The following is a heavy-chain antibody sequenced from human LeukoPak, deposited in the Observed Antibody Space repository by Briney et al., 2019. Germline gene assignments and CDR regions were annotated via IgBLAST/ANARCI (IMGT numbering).Heavy chain of an antibody. J-gene: IGHJ5*02. D-gene: IGHD2-15*01. Sequence: GGSLRLSCAVSGFTFSDYWMSWVRQAPGKGLEWVANIKQDGSVKYYVDSMKGRFTISRDNAKNSLYLQMNSLRVEDTAIYYCARVGEYCSGVSCSSGWFDPWGQGTLVTVSS. CDR2: IKQDGSVK. CDR3: ARVGEYCSGVSCSSGWFDP. V-gene: IGHV3-7*03. CDR1: GFTFSDYW.